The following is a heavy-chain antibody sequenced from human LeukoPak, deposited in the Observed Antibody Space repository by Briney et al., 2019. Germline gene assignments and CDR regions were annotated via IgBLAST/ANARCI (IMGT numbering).Heavy chain of an antibody. CDR3: AKSESGYSSGS. V-gene: IGHV3-33*06. CDR2: IWYDGSNK. Sequence: PGRSLRLSCAASGFTFSSYGMHWVRQAPGKGLEWVAVIWYDGSNKYYADSVKGRFTISRDNSKGTLYLQMDSLRAEDTAVYYCAKSESGYSSGSWGQGTLVTVSS. CDR1: GFTFSSYG. D-gene: IGHD6-19*01. J-gene: IGHJ5*02.